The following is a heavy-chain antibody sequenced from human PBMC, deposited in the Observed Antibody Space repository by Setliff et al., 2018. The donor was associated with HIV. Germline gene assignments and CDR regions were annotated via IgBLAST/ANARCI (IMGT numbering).Heavy chain of an antibody. Sequence: KASETLSLTCAVYGGSFSGYHWSWIRQSPGKGLEWIGEIDHSGSTDDNPSLKSRVTISVDTSKNQFSLKLSSVSAADTAVYYCARGHPIVPTGLVSFYFDHWGQGTRVTVSS. CDR1: GGSFSGYH. CDR2: IDHSGST. J-gene: IGHJ4*02. D-gene: IGHD2-2*01. V-gene: IGHV4-34*01. CDR3: ARGHPIVPTGLVSFYFDH.